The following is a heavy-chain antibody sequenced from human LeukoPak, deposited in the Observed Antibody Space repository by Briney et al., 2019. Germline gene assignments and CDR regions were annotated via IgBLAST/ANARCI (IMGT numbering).Heavy chain of an antibody. V-gene: IGHV4-59*08. D-gene: IGHD3-22*01. CDR2: IYYGGST. Sequence: SETLSLTCTVSGGSISSYYWSWIRQPPGKGLEWIGYIYYGGSTNYNPSLKSRVTISVDTSKNQFSLKLSSVTAADTAVYYCARQNKRSYSSGYYYHDAFDIWGQGTMVTVSS. J-gene: IGHJ3*02. CDR1: GGSISSYY. CDR3: ARQNKRSYSSGYYYHDAFDI.